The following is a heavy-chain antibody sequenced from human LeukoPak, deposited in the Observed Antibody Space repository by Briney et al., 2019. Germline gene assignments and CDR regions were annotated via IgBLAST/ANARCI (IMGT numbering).Heavy chain of an antibody. J-gene: IGHJ5*02. D-gene: IGHD6-19*01. Sequence: HPGGSLRLSCAASGFTFSSYGMTWVRQAPGKGLEWVSTITGGGGSTYYADSVRGRFTISRDNSKNTLYLQMNSLRADDTAVYYCAKPLYSGGYNSYFDPWGQGTLATVSS. V-gene: IGHV3-23*01. CDR2: ITGGGGST. CDR3: AKPLYSGGYNSYFDP. CDR1: GFTFSSYG.